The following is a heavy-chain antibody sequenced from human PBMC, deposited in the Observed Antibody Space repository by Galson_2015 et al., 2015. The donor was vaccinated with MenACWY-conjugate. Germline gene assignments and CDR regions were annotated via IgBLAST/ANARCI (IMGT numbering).Heavy chain of an antibody. CDR3: ARFGGGCGASQAFDI. J-gene: IGHJ3*02. CDR2: VYYSGSS. D-gene: IGHD2-21*01. CDR1: GASMNNYY. V-gene: IGHV4-59*01. Sequence: ATLSLTCRVSGASMNNYYWYWLRPSPGEGPGWIGYVYYSGSSKYSPSLKSRVTISVDKSKRQFSLKMKSVTAADSAVYYCARFGGGCGASQAFDIWGQGTMVTVSS.